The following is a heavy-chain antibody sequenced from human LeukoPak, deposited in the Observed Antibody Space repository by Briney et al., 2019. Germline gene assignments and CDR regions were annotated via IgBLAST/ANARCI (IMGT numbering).Heavy chain of an antibody. D-gene: IGHD3-22*01. CDR2: MNLNSGNT. J-gene: IGHJ5*02. Sequence: GASVKVSCKASGYTFTSYDINWVRQATGQGLEWMGWMNLNSGNTGYAQKFQGRVTMTRNTSISTAYMELSSLRSEDTAVYYCARGTGYDSSGYEQLVPPHPWGQGTLVTVSS. CDR3: ARGTGYDSSGYEQLVPPHP. V-gene: IGHV1-8*01. CDR1: GYTFTSYD.